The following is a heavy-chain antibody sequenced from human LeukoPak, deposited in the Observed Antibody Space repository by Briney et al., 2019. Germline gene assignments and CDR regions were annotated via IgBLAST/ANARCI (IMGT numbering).Heavy chain of an antibody. V-gene: IGHV3-11*01. J-gene: IGHJ4*02. CDR3: ASPSEVGAIDY. D-gene: IGHD1-26*01. Sequence: PGGSLRLSCAASGFTFSDYYMSWIRQAPGKGLEWVSYISSSGSTIYYADSVKGRFTISRDNAKDSLYLQMNSLRAEDTAVYYCASPSEVGAIDYWGQGTLVTVSS. CDR2: ISSSGSTI. CDR1: GFTFSDYY.